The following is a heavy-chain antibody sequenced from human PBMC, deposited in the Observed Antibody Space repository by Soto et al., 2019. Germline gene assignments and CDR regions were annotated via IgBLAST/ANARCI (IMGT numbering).Heavy chain of an antibody. V-gene: IGHV1-18*01. CDR3: ARDVLGGPYDSTGYYLY. CDR2: TSAYNGNT. Sequence: GASVKVSCKASGYTFSSHGISWVRQAPGQGLEWMGWTSAYNGNTNYEQKFQGRVTMTTDTSTSTTYMDLRSLRSDDTAVYYCARDVLGGPYDSTGYYLYWGQGTLVTVSS. CDR1: GYTFSSHG. J-gene: IGHJ4*02. D-gene: IGHD3-22*01.